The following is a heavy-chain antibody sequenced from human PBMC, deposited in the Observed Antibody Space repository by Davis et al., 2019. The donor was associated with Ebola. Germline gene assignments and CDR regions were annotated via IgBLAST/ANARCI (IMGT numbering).Heavy chain of an antibody. J-gene: IGHJ6*02. CDR3: TRPAPMGYYYGMDV. D-gene: IGHD3-10*01. CDR2: IRSKANSYAT. V-gene: IGHV3-73*01. CDR1: GFTFSGSA. Sequence: GESLKISCAASGFTFSGSAMHWVRQASGKGLEWVGRIRSKANSYATAYAASVKGRFTISRDDSKNTAYLQMNSLKTEDTAVYYCTRPAPMGYYYGMDVWGQGTTVTVSS.